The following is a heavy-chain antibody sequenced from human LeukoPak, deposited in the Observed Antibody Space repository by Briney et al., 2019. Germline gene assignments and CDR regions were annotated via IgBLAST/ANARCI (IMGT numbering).Heavy chain of an antibody. CDR2: INPSGGST. CDR1: GYTFTSYY. CDR3: AKGEYSTAAPVSYYFDY. D-gene: IGHD6-6*01. V-gene: IGHV1-46*01. J-gene: IGHJ4*02. Sequence: ASVKVSCKASGYTFTSYYMHWVRQAPGQGLEWMGIINPSGGSTSYAQKFQGRVTMTRDMSTSTVYMELSSLRAEDTAVYYCAKGEYSTAAPVSYYFDYWGQGTLVTVSS.